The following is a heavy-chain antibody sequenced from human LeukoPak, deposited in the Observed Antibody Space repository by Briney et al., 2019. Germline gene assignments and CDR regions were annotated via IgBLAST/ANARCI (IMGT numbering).Heavy chain of an antibody. CDR2: IIPIFGTA. D-gene: IGHD3-16*01. Sequence: ASVKVSCKASGGTFSSYAISWVRQAPGQGLEWMGRIIPIFGTANYAQKFQGRVTITTDESTSTAYMELSSLRSEDTAVYYCAREDRGDYFDYWGQGTLVTVSS. CDR1: GGTFSSYA. J-gene: IGHJ4*02. CDR3: AREDRGDYFDY. V-gene: IGHV1-69*05.